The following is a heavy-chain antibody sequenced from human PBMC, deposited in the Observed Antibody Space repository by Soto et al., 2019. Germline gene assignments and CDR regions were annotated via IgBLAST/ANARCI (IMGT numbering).Heavy chain of an antibody. CDR2: IYYSGST. V-gene: IGHV4-31*03. D-gene: IGHD3-10*01. CDR3: ARDGQEGRPFDY. Sequence: PSETLSLTCTVSGGSISSGGYYWSWIRQHPGKGLEWIGYIYYSGSTYYNPSLKSRVTISVDTSKNQFSLKLSSVTAADMAVYYCARDGQEGRPFDYWGQGTLVTVSS. J-gene: IGHJ4*02. CDR1: GGSISSGGYY.